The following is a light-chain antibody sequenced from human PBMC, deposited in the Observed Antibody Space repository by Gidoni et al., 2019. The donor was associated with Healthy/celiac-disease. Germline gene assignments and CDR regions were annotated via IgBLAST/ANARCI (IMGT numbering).Light chain of an antibody. CDR1: SSNIGSNT. CDR2: SNN. J-gene: IGLJ2*01. V-gene: IGLV1-44*01. Sequence: QSVLTQPPSASGPPGQRVTISCSGSSSNIGSNTVNWYQQLPGTAPKLLIYSNNQRPAGVPDRCSGAKSGTSASLAISGLQSEDEADYYCAAWDDSLSVVFGGGTKLTVL. CDR3: AAWDDSLSVV.